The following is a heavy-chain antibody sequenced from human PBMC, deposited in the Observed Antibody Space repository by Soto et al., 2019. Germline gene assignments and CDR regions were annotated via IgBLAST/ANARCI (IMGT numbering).Heavy chain of an antibody. CDR1: GFSFNSYG. J-gene: IGHJ4*02. V-gene: IGHV3-33*01. D-gene: IGHD2-2*01. Sequence: QVQLVESGGGVVQPGRSLRLSCAASGFSFNSYGMHWVRQAPGKGLEWVAVIWYDGSNKYYADSVKGRFTISRDNSKNNLYLEMNSLSAEDTAVNYCARDLWGGPAAFDYWGQGTLVTVSS. CDR2: IWYDGSNK. CDR3: ARDLWGGPAAFDY.